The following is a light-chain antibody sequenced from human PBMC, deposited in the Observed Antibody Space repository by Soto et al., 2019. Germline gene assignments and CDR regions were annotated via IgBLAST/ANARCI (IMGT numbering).Light chain of an antibody. Sequence: EIVLTQSPGTLSLSPGERATLPCRASQSVKSNYLAWYQQKPGQAPRLLIYAASSRATGIPDRFSGSGSGTDFTLTISRLEPEDFAVYYCQQSYSTPTFGQGTKVEIK. CDR1: QSVKSNY. CDR3: QQSYSTPT. V-gene: IGKV3-20*01. CDR2: AAS. J-gene: IGKJ1*01.